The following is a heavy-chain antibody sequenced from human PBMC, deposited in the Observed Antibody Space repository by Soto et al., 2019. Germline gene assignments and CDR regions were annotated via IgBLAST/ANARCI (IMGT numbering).Heavy chain of an antibody. V-gene: IGHV3-23*01. Sequence: GGSLRLSCAASGFTFSTYAMSWVRQAPGKGLEWVSGISGSGGSTYYADSVKGRFTISRDSSKNTLFLQMNSLRAEDTAVYFCARNHDFWSGYYNRVHFDSWGQGSLVTVSS. CDR1: GFTFSTYA. CDR2: ISGSGGST. D-gene: IGHD3-3*01. J-gene: IGHJ4*02. CDR3: ARNHDFWSGYYNRVHFDS.